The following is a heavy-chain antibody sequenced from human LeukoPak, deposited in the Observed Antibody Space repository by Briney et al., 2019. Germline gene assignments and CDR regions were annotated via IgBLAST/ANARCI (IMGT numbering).Heavy chain of an antibody. CDR1: GFTFDDYA. CDR2: ISWNSGSI. Sequence: GRSLRLSCAASGFTFDDYAVHWVRQAPGKGLEWVSGISWNSGSIGYADSVKGRFTISRDNAKNSLYPRMNSLRAEDTALYYCATGLDYYYYGMDVWGQGTTVTVSS. V-gene: IGHV3-9*01. CDR3: ATGLDYYYYGMDV. J-gene: IGHJ6*02.